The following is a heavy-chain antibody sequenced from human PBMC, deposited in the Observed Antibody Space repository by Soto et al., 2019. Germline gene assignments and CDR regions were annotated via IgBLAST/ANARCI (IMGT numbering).Heavy chain of an antibody. CDR3: ESGHWSGGSCFKHGYDN. V-gene: IGHV4-39*01. CDR1: GPSPSSICYY. Sequence: TLSLTCTVSGPSPSSICYYLGISGQPPGKGLEWVGSIFFTGNIYYNPSLKSRVTISVDTSRNQFSLMVNSVTAADTAVYYCESGHWSGGSCFKHGYDNWGQEALVT. CDR2: IFFTGNI. D-gene: IGHD2-15*01. J-gene: IGHJ4*02.